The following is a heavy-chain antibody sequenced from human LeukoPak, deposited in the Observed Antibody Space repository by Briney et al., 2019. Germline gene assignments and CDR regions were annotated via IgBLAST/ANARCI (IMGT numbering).Heavy chain of an antibody. V-gene: IGHV3-48*03. CDR2: STSSGGTI. J-gene: IGHJ6*03. CDR3: ARGDYGGHHFIDV. D-gene: IGHD4-23*01. CDR1: GFTFSNYE. Sequence: HSGGSLRLSCAASGFTFSNYEMNWVRQAPGKGLEWVSYSTSSGGTIYYADSVKGRFTISRDNAKNSLYLQMNSLRAEDTAIYYCARGDYGGHHFIDVWGKGTTVTISS.